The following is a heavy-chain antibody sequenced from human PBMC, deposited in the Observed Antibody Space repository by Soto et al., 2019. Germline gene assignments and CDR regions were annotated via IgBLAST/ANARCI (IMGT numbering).Heavy chain of an antibody. Sequence: SVKVSCKASGGTFNNHVFNWVLQAPGQGREWVGCIFPIFGRTNHAQKFQGRVTISADESTRTIYLELSSLRSDDTAVYYCARDLEFRDGNISHLDYWGQGTLVTVSS. J-gene: IGHJ4*02. V-gene: IGHV1-69*13. CDR3: ARDLEFRDGNISHLDY. D-gene: IGHD3-10*01. CDR1: GGTFNNHV. CDR2: IFPIFGRT.